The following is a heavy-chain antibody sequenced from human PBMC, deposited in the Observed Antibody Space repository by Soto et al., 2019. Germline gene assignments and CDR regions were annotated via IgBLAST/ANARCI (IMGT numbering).Heavy chain of an antibody. CDR3: ARSLYYYDSSGS. J-gene: IGHJ5*02. Sequence: PGGSLRLSCAASGFTFSSYAMHWVRQAPGKGLEWVAVISYDGSNKYYADSVKGRFTISRDNSKNTLYLQMNSLRAEDTAVYYCARSLYYYDSSGSWGQGPLVTVSS. V-gene: IGHV3-30-3*01. CDR1: GFTFSSYA. CDR2: ISYDGSNK. D-gene: IGHD3-22*01.